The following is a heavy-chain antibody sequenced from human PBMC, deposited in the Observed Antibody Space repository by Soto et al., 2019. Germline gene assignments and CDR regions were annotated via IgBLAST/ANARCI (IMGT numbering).Heavy chain of an antibody. CDR3: ARGHNLGGSTFDI. J-gene: IGHJ3*02. D-gene: IGHD3-16*01. CDR2: IYYSGST. Sequence: SETLSVTCAFYGESFSGYYWSCIRQHPGKGLEYIGYIYYSGSTNYNPSLKSRVTISVDMSRGQFSLKLTSVTAADTAVYYCARGHNLGGSTFDIWGQGTSVTVSS. CDR1: GESFSGYY. V-gene: IGHV4-59*01.